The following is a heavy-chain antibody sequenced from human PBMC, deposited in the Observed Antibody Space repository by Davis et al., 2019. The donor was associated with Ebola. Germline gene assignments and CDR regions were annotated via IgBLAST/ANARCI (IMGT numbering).Heavy chain of an antibody. CDR1: GGSVSSGYYY. J-gene: IGHJ5*02. CDR2: VCYSGST. D-gene: IGHD3-10*01. Sequence: SETLSLTCTVSGGSVSSGYYYWSWIRQPPGKGLEWIGYVCYSGSTNYNPSLKSRVTTSVDTSKNHFSLSLSSVTAADTAMYYCAKFTYGLRYGNWFDPWGQGTLVTVSP. V-gene: IGHV4-61*03. CDR3: AKFTYGLRYGNWFDP.